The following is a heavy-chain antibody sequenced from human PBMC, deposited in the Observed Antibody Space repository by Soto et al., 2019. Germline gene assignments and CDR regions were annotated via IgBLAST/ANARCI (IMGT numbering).Heavy chain of an antibody. CDR2: ISYDGSNK. Sequence: GGSLRLSCAASGFTFSSYWMSWVRQAPGKGLEWVAVISYDGSNKYYADSVKGRFTISRDNSKNTLYLQINSLRAEDTAVYYCAKDRGYSYRAGFDYWGQGTLVTVSS. CDR3: AKDRGYSYRAGFDY. V-gene: IGHV3-30*18. CDR1: GFTFSSYW. D-gene: IGHD5-18*01. J-gene: IGHJ4*02.